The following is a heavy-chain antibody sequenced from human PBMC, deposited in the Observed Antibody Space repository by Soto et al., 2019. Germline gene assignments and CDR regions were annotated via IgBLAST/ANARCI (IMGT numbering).Heavy chain of an antibody. J-gene: IGHJ6*02. CDR3: ARWYLSARGYYYYGMDV. CDR1: GYTFTSYA. V-gene: IGHV1-3*01. CDR2: INAGNGNT. D-gene: IGHD2-15*01. Sequence: ASVKVSCKASGYTFTSYAMHWVRQAPGQRLEWMGWINAGNGNTKYSQKFQGRVTITRDTSASTAYMELSSLRSEDTAVYYCARWYLSARGYYYYGMDVWVQGTPVTVYS.